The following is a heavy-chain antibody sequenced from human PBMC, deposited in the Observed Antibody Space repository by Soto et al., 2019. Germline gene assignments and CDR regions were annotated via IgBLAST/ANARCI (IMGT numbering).Heavy chain of an antibody. Sequence: GGSLRLSCAASGFTFSSYGMHWVRQAPGKGLEWVAVIWYDGSNKYYADSVKGRFTISRDNSKNTLYLQMNSLRAEDTAVYYCVRRFGFNWFDPWGQGTLVTVSS. CDR3: VRRFGFNWFDP. CDR2: IWYDGSNK. CDR1: GFTFSSYG. J-gene: IGHJ5*02. D-gene: IGHD3-10*01. V-gene: IGHV3-33*08.